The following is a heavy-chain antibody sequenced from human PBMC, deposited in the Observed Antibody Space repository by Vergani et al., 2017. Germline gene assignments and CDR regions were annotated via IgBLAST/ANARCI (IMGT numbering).Heavy chain of an antibody. J-gene: IGHJ4*02. CDR3: ARDRNWGSLVRFDY. Sequence: QVQLQESGPGLVKPSETLSLTCTVSGGSISSYYWSWIRQPPGKGLEWIGYIYYRGSTNYNPSLKSRVTISVDTSKNQFSLKLSSVTAADTAVYYCARDRNWGSLVRFDYWGQGTLVTVSS. CDR2: IYYRGST. D-gene: IGHD3-10*01. V-gene: IGHV4-59*01. CDR1: GGSISSYY.